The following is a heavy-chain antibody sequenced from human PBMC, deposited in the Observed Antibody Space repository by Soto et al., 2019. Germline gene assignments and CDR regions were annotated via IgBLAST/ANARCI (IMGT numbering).Heavy chain of an antibody. D-gene: IGHD6-19*01. CDR3: ARERPRSGWYN. CDR2: IYYSGST. Sequence: NPSETLSLTCTVSGGSISSYYWSWIRQPPGKGLEWIGYIYYSGSTNYNPSLKSRVTISVDTSKNQFSLKLSSVTAADTAVYYCARERPRSGWYNWGQGTLVTVSS. CDR1: GGSISSYY. J-gene: IGHJ4*02. V-gene: IGHV4-59*01.